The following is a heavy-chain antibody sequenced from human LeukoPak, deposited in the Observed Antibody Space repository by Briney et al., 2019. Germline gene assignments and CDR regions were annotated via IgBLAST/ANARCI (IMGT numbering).Heavy chain of an antibody. CDR2: ISSSSSYT. D-gene: IGHD6-13*01. Sequence: PGGSLRLPCAASGFTFSDYYMSWIRQAPGKGLEWVSYISSSSSYTNYADSVKGRFTISRDNAKNSLYLQMNSLRAEDTAVYYCARPIAAAGYTLDYWGQGTLVTVSS. V-gene: IGHV3-11*06. CDR3: ARPIAAAGYTLDY. CDR1: GFTFSDYY. J-gene: IGHJ4*02.